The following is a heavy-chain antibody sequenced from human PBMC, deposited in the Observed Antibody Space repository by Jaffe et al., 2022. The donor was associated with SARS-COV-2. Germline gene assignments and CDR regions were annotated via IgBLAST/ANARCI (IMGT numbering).Heavy chain of an antibody. CDR2: IKSKTDGGTT. CDR1: GFTFSNAW. J-gene: IGHJ6*03. V-gene: IGHV3-15*01. D-gene: IGHD5-18*01. Sequence: EVQLVESGGGLVKPGGSLRVSCAASGFTFSNAWMSWVRQAPGKGLEWVGRIKSKTDGGTTDYSAPVKGRFTMSRDDSKNTLYLQMNSLKTEDTAVYYCTTLEAGTARNYYIDVWGKGTTVTVSS. CDR3: TTLEAGTARNYYIDV.